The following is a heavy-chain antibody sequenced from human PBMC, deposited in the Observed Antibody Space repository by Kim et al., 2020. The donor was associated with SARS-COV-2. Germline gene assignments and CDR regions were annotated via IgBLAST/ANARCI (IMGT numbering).Heavy chain of an antibody. CDR1: GGSFSGYY. J-gene: IGHJ5*02. CDR2: INHSGST. D-gene: IGHD3-3*01. Sequence: SETLSLTCAVYGGSFSGYYWSWIRQPPGKGLEWIGEINHSGSTNYNPSLKSRVTISVDTSKNQFSLKLSSVTAADTAVYYCARGSVADYDFWSGATSGGWIDPWGQGTLVTVSS. V-gene: IGHV4-34*01. CDR3: ARGSVADYDFWSGATSGGWIDP.